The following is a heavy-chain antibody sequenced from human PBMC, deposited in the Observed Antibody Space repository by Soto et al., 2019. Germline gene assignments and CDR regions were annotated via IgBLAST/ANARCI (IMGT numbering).Heavy chain of an antibody. Sequence: PSETLSLTCTVSDGSINNYYWSWIRQPPGGTLEWIGHVYYTGTTNYSPSLRSRVTISLDASRNQFSLKLSSVTAADTAVYYCARTDYSKIDSCGQGALVTVSS. J-gene: IGHJ4*02. D-gene: IGHD4-4*01. CDR3: ARTDYSKIDS. V-gene: IGHV4-59*01. CDR1: DGSINNYY. CDR2: VYYTGTT.